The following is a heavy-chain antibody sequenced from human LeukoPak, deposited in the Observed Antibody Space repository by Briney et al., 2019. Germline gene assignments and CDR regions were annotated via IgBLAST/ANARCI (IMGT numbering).Heavy chain of an antibody. D-gene: IGHD5-18*01. Sequence: GASVKVSCKASGYTFTSYGISWVRQAPGQGLEWMGWISAYNGNTNYAQKLQGRVTMTTDTSTSTAYMELRSLRSDDTAVYYRARDRDVVGMTDTAMDPYDYWGQGTLVTVSS. CDR1: GYTFTSYG. CDR2: ISAYNGNT. CDR3: ARDRDVVGMTDTAMDPYDY. J-gene: IGHJ4*02. V-gene: IGHV1-18*01.